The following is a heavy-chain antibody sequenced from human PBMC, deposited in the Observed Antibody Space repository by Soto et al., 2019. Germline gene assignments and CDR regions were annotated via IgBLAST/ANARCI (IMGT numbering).Heavy chain of an antibody. CDR1: GLTFSNYA. Sequence: EVQMLESGGGLVQPGGSLRLSCAVSGLTFSNYAMTWVRQAPGKGLEWVSTISGDGASTFYPDSVKGGFTISRANSKNMLNLQMNSLRAEDTAVYYCAKGGHDSVFDSWGQGTLVTVSS. J-gene: IGHJ5*01. CDR2: ISGDGAST. V-gene: IGHV3-23*01. CDR3: AKGGHDSVFDS. D-gene: IGHD3-9*01.